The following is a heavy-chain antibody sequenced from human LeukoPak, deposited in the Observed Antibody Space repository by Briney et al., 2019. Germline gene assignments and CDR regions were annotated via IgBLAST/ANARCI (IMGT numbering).Heavy chain of an antibody. CDR3: ARGTYYYDSSGYYSQDY. Sequence: PGGSLRLSCAAFGFTFSSYAMSWVRQAPGKGLEWVSAISGSGGSTYYADSVKGRFTISRDNSKNTLYLQMNSLRAEDTAVYYCARGTYYYDSSGYYSQDYWGQGTLVTVSS. CDR1: GFTFSSYA. V-gene: IGHV3-23*01. J-gene: IGHJ4*02. D-gene: IGHD3-22*01. CDR2: ISGSGGST.